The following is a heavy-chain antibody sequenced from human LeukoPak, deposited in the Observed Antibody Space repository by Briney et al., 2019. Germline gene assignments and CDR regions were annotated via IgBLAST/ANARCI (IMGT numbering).Heavy chain of an antibody. CDR3: ARAQQGPLDY. Sequence: PGGSLRLSCAASGFTFSIYGMNWVRQSPGKGLEWVSSISSGSDYIYYADSVKGRFTISRDNAKNSLYLQMNSLRAEDTAVYYCARAQQGPLDYWGQGTLVTVSS. CDR2: ISSGSDYI. CDR1: GFTFSIYG. J-gene: IGHJ4*02. V-gene: IGHV3-21*06.